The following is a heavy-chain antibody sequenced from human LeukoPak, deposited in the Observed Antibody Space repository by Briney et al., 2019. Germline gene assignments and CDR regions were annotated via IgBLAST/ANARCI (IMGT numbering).Heavy chain of an antibody. CDR3: ARGGGYRSDLRGLRFYGLDV. CDR2: IGTAGDT. J-gene: IGHJ6*02. CDR1: GFSFSSYD. Sequence: GGSLRLSCAASGFSFSSYDMHWVRQVRGKGLEWVSAIGTAGDTFYPGSVKGRFTTSRENVKDSVYLQMNSLRAEDTAVYYCARGGGYRSDLRGLRFYGLDVWGQGTTVTVSS. D-gene: IGHD5-24*01. V-gene: IGHV3-13*01.